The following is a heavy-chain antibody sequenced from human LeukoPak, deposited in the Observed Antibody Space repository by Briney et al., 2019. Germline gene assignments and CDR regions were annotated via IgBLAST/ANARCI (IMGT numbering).Heavy chain of an antibody. V-gene: IGHV3-23*01. CDR1: GFTFSSYA. J-gene: IGHJ5*02. D-gene: IGHD3-10*01. CDR3: ARDSPGSYYPNCYDP. Sequence: QTGGSLRLSCAASGFTFSSYAMSWVRQAPGKGLEWVSAISGSGGSTYYADSVKGRFTISRVNSKNTLYLQMNSLRAEDTAVYYCARDSPGSYYPNCYDPWGQGTLVTSPQ. CDR2: ISGSGGST.